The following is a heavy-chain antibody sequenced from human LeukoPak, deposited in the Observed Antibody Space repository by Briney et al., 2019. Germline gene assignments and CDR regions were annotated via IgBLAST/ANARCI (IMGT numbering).Heavy chain of an antibody. V-gene: IGHV3-43*01. D-gene: IGHD5-18*01. CDR3: AKDVGSGYSYPNY. Sequence: PGGSLRLSCTASGFTFDDYTMHWVRQAPGKGLEWVSLISWNGLYTYYADSVKGRFTISRDDSKTYLYLQMNSLRTDDTALYYCAKDVGSGYSYPNYWGQGTLVTVSS. CDR2: ISWNGLYT. CDR1: GFTFDDYT. J-gene: IGHJ4*02.